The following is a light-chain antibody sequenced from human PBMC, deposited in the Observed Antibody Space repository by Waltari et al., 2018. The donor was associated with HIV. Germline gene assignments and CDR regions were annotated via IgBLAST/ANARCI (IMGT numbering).Light chain of an antibody. CDR3: QQYGSSPWT. Sequence: EIVLTQSPGTLSLSPGERATLSCRASQSVSSSYLAWYQQKPGQAPRRLIYGASSRATGIPDRFSGSGSGTDFTLTISRLEPEDFAVYYCQQYGSSPWTFGQGTKVEIK. CDR1: QSVSSSY. J-gene: IGKJ1*01. V-gene: IGKV3-20*01. CDR2: GAS.